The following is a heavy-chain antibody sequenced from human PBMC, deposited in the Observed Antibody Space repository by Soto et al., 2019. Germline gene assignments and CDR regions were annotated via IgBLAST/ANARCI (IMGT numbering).Heavy chain of an antibody. V-gene: IGHV3-23*01. Sequence: EMQLLESGGDLGQPGGSLRLSCAVSGFTFNDYAMSWVRQAPGKGLEWISTISGSLGSAYYAASVEGRFTISGDNSKDTLYLRMNSLRVEDTATYFCAKDSRLPGFGLLIPAFDIWGHGKMVTVSS. D-gene: IGHD3-3*01. CDR2: ISGSLGSA. CDR3: AKDSRLPGFGLLIPAFDI. CDR1: GFTFNDYA. J-gene: IGHJ3*02.